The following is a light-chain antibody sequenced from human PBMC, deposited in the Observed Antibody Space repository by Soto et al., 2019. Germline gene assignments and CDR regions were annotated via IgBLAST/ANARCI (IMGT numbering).Light chain of an antibody. CDR2: GNS. Sequence: QSVLTQPPSLSAAPGQRVTISCTGSSSNIGTGYDVHWYQQLPGTAPKLLIYGNSNRPSGVPDRFSGSKSGTSASLAITGLQAEDEADYYCQSSDSSLSYVFGTGTKLTVL. CDR1: SSNIGTGYD. V-gene: IGLV1-40*01. J-gene: IGLJ1*01. CDR3: QSSDSSLSYV.